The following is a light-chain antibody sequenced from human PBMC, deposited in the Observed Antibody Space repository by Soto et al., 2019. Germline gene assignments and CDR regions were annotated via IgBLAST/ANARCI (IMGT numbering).Light chain of an antibody. Sequence: EIVMTQSPATLSVSPGQGATLSCRASQPISRNLAWYQQKPGQAPRLLIYGASTRATDIPGRFSGGGSGTEFTLTISSLQSEDFATYYCQHYNSYSEAFGQGTKVELK. CDR2: GAS. V-gene: IGKV3-15*01. CDR1: QPISRN. CDR3: QHYNSYSEA. J-gene: IGKJ1*01.